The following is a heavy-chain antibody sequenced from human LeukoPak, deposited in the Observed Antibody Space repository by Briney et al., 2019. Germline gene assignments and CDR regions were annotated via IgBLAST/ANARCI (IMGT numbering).Heavy chain of an antibody. CDR3: AKDVDYGDYYFDY. V-gene: IGHV3-30*18. CDR2: ISYDGSNK. Sequence: QAGVSLRLSCAASGFTFSSYGMHWVRQAPGKGLEWVAVISYDGSNKYYADSVKGRFTISRDNSKNTLYLQMNSLRAEDTAVYYCAKDVDYGDYYFDYWGQGTLVTVSS. CDR1: GFTFSSYG. D-gene: IGHD4-17*01. J-gene: IGHJ4*02.